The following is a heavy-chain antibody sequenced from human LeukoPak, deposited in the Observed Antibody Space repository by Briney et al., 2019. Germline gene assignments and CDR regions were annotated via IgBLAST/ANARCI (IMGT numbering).Heavy chain of an antibody. J-gene: IGHJ4*02. V-gene: IGHV3-30*04. CDR1: GFTFSSYA. CDR2: ISYDGSNK. Sequence: GGSLRLSCAASGFTFSSYAMHRVRQAPGKGLGWVAVISYDGSNKYYADSVKGRFTISRDNSKNTLYLQMNSLRAEDTAVYYCARVKVQWLVQYYFDYWGQGTLVTVSS. CDR3: ARVKVQWLVQYYFDY. D-gene: IGHD6-19*01.